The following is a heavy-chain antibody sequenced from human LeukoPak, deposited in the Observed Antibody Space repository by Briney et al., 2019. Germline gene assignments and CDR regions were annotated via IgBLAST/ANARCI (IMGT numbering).Heavy chain of an antibody. V-gene: IGHV4-39*01. CDR1: GGSISSSSYY. Sequence: SSETLSLTCTVSGGSISSSSYYWGWIRQPPGKGLEWIGSIYYSGSTYYNPSLKSRVTISVDMSKNQFSLKLSSVTAADTAVYYCASLRQYQLPYYYYYYYMDVWGKGTTVTVSS. J-gene: IGHJ6*03. CDR2: IYYSGST. CDR3: ASLRQYQLPYYYYYYYMDV. D-gene: IGHD2-2*01.